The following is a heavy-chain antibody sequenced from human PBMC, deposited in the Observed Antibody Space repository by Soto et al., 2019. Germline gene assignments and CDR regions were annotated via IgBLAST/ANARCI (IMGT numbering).Heavy chain of an antibody. V-gene: IGHV3-21*01. CDR1: GFTFSSYS. CDR3: ARVPRGYYFDY. J-gene: IGHJ4*02. Sequence: GGSLRLSCAASGFTFSSYSMNWVRQAPGKGLEWVSSISSSSSYIYYADSVKGRFTISRDNAKNSPYLQMNSLRAEDTAVYYCARVPRGYYFDYWGQGTLVTVSS. CDR2: ISSSSSYI.